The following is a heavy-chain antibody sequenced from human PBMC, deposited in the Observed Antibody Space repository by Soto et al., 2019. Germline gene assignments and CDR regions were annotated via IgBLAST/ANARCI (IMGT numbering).Heavy chain of an antibody. D-gene: IGHD2-15*01. CDR3: AKSVCSGGSCYSSYYYYYYMDV. J-gene: IGHJ6*03. V-gene: IGHV3-23*01. Sequence: GGSLRLSCAASGFTFSSYAMSWVRQAPGKGLEWVSAISGSGGSTYYADSVKGRFTISRDNSKNKLYLQMNSLRAEDTAVYYCAKSVCSGGSCYSSYYYYYYMDVWGKGTTVTVSS. CDR1: GFTFSSYA. CDR2: ISGSGGST.